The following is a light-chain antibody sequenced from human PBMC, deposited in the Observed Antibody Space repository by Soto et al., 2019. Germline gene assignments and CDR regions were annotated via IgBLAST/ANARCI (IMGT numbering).Light chain of an antibody. CDR2: GAS. CDR3: QQYKNWPPAT. CDR1: QTVTRN. Sequence: EIVMTQSPASLSVSPGERATLSCRASQTVTRNLAWYQQKPGQAHRLLIYGASTRATGIPARFSGSGSGTEFTLTISSLQSEDSAVYYCQQYKNWPPATFGQGTKVEIK. V-gene: IGKV3-15*01. J-gene: IGKJ1*01.